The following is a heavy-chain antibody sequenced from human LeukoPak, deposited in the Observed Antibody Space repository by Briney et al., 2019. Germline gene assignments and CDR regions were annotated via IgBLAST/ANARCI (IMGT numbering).Heavy chain of an antibody. CDR3: ARATLGDYYDSSGYYFDY. V-gene: IGHV1-2*02. CDR2: INPNSGGT. Sequence: ASVKVSCKASGYTFTGYYMHWVRQAPGQGLEWMGWINPNSGGTNYAQKFQGRVTMTRDTSISTAYMELSRLISDDTAVYYCARATLGDYYDSSGYYFDYWGQGTLVTVSS. J-gene: IGHJ4*02. CDR1: GYTFTGYY. D-gene: IGHD3-22*01.